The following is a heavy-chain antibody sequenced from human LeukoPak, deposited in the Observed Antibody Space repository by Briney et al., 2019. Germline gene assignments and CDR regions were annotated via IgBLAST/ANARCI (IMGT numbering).Heavy chain of an antibody. Sequence: SETLSLTCTVSGGSISSGGYYWSWIRQHPGKGLEWIGYIYYSGSTYYNPSLKSRVTMSVDTSKNQFSLELSSVTAADTAVYYCARGGGGDILTGQNNWFFDLWGRGTLVFVSS. CDR2: IYYSGST. J-gene: IGHJ2*01. D-gene: IGHD3-9*01. CDR1: GGSISSGGYY. V-gene: IGHV4-31*03. CDR3: ARGGGGDILTGQNNWFFDL.